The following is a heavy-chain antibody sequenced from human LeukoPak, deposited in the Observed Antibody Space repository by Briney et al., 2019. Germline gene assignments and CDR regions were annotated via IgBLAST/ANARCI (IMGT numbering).Heavy chain of an antibody. V-gene: IGHV3-9*01. D-gene: IGHD1-26*01. Sequence: GGSLRLSCAASGFTFDDYAMHWVRQAPGKGLEWVSGISWNSGSIDYAASVKGRFTISRDNAKKSLYLQMNSLGPEDTALYYCAKGTGRYWAFFDSWGQVTLVTVSS. CDR3: AKGTGRYWAFFDS. CDR1: GFTFDDYA. CDR2: ISWNSGSI. J-gene: IGHJ4*02.